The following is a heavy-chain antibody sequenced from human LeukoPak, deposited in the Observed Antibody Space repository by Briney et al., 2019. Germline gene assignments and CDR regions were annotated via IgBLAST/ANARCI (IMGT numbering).Heavy chain of an antibody. V-gene: IGHV4-39*07. CDR2: IYYSGST. J-gene: IGHJ4*02. Sequence: SETLSLTCTVSGGSISSSSYYWGWIRQPPGKGLEWIGSIYYSGSTYYNPSLKSRVTISVDTSKNQFSLKLSSVTAADTAVYYCAREGDYYDSSGSVYWGQGTLVTVSS. CDR1: GGSISSSSYY. CDR3: AREGDYYDSSGSVY. D-gene: IGHD3-22*01.